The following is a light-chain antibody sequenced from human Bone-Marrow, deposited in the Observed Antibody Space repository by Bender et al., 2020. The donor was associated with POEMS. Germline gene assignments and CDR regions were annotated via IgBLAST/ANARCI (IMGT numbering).Light chain of an antibody. CDR3: LYYDSSLNYV. J-gene: IGLJ1*01. Sequence: QSALTQPASVSGSPGQSITISCTGISSDVGGDDYVSWYQQHPGKAPRFIIYGVGNRPSGVSNRFSGSKSGNTASLTVSGLQAEDEADYYCLYYDSSLNYVFGTGTKVTVL. CDR1: SSDVGGDDY. V-gene: IGLV2-14*03. CDR2: GVG.